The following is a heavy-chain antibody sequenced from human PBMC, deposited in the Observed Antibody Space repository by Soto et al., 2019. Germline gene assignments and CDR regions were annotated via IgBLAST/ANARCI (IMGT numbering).Heavy chain of an antibody. CDR1: AYTFTNYG. Sequence: ASVKVSCKASAYTFTNYGISWVRQAPGQGLEWMGWISAYNGNINYAQKFRGRVTMTTDTSTSSAYLEVRSLRSDDTAVYYCARDEEYNWNYAFGMDVWGQGTTVTVPS. CDR3: ARDEEYNWNYAFGMDV. CDR2: ISAYNGNI. D-gene: IGHD1-7*01. J-gene: IGHJ6*02. V-gene: IGHV1-18*01.